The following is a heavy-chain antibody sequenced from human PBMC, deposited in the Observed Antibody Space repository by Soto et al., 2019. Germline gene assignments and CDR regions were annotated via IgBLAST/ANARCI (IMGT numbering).Heavy chain of an antibody. CDR2: INSDGSST. Sequence: EVQLVESGGGLVQPGGSLRLSCAASGFTFSSYWMHWVRQAPGKGLMWVSRINSDGSSTSYADSVKGRFTISRDNAKNTLYLQMNSLRAEDTAVYYCARGGFVFWSGYHIDYWGQGTLVTVSS. CDR3: ARGGFVFWSGYHIDY. V-gene: IGHV3-74*01. D-gene: IGHD3-3*01. J-gene: IGHJ4*02. CDR1: GFTFSSYW.